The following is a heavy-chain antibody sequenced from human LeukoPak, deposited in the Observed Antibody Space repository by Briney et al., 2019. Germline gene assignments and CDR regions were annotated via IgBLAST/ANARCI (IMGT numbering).Heavy chain of an antibody. V-gene: IGHV1-18*01. J-gene: IGHJ6*02. CDR1: GYTFTSYG. Sequence: ASVEVSCKASGYTFTSYGISWVRQAPGQGLEWMGWISAYNGNTNYAQKLQGRVTMTTDTSTSTAYMELRSLRSDDTAVYYCARDPIGGIVVRMDVWGQGTTVTVSS. D-gene: IGHD2-15*01. CDR3: ARDPIGGIVVRMDV. CDR2: ISAYNGNT.